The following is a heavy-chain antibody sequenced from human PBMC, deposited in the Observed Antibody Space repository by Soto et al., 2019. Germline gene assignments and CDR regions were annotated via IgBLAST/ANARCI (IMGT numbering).Heavy chain of an antibody. CDR3: AKHTGQTWLRCGYFTL. CDR2: ISGSGGST. V-gene: IGHV3-23*04. D-gene: IGHD5-12*01. J-gene: IGHJ2*01. CDR1: GFTFSSDA. Sequence: EVQLVESGGGLVQPGGSLRLSCAASGFTFSSDAMSWVRQAPGKGLEWVSAISGSGGSTYYADSVQGRFTISRDNSKSTLYLQMSSLRAEDTAVYYCAKHTGQTWLRCGYFTLWGRGTVVTVSS.